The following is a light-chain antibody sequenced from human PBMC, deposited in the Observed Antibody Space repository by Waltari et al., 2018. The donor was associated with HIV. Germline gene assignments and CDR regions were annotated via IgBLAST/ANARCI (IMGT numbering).Light chain of an antibody. Sequence: VVMIQSPLSLPVTLGQPASISCKSSQSLVSSDGNTYLVWFQQRPGQSPRRLIYKVSDRDSGVPDRFSGSGSGADFTLKISRVEAEDIGVYFCMQGTHWPRTFGLGTKVEI. CDR1: QSLVSSDGNTY. CDR3: MQGTHWPRT. CDR2: KVS. J-gene: IGKJ1*01. V-gene: IGKV2-30*01.